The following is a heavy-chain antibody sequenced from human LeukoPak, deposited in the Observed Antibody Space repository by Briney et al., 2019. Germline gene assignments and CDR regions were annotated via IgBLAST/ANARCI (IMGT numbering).Heavy chain of an antibody. CDR3: TRSYYYDSSGYYSLAVY. J-gene: IGHJ4*02. V-gene: IGHV3-49*04. D-gene: IGHD3-22*01. Sequence: GRSLRLSCTASGFTIGDYAMSWVRQAPGKGLEWVGFIRSKAYGGTTEYAASVKGRFTISRDDSTSIAYLQMNSLKTEDTAVYYCTRSYYYDSSGYYSLAVYWGQGTLVTVSS. CDR1: GFTIGDYA. CDR2: IRSKAYGGTT.